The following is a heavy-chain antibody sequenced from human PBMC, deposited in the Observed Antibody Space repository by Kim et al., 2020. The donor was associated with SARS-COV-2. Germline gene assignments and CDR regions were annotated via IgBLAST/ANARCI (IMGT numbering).Heavy chain of an antibody. Sequence: SETLSLTCTVSGGSISSYYWSWIRQPAGKGLEWIGRIYTSGSTNYNPSLKSRVTMSVDTSKNQFSLTLSSVTAADTAVYYCARESPIGGVVATWGQGTLVTVSS. CDR1: GGSISSYY. CDR2: IYTSGST. D-gene: IGHD3-16*01. CDR3: ARESPIGGVVAT. J-gene: IGHJ5*02. V-gene: IGHV4-4*07.